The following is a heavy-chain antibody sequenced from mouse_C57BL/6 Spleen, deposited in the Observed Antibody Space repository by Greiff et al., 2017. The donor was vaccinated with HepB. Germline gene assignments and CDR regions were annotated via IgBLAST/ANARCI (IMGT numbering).Heavy chain of an antibody. Sequence: EVMLVESGGGLVKPGGSLKLSCAASGFTFSDYGMHWVRQAPEKGLEWVAYISSGSSTIYYADTVKGRFTLSGDNAKNTLFLQMTSLRSEDTAVYYCARDGPFAYWGQGTLVTVSA. CDR1: GFTFSDYG. V-gene: IGHV5-17*01. CDR3: ARDGPFAY. J-gene: IGHJ3*01. CDR2: ISSGSSTI. D-gene: IGHD2-3*01.